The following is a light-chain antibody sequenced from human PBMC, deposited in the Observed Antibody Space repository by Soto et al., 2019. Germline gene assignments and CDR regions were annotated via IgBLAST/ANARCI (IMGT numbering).Light chain of an antibody. CDR3: HQTYSTPQT. Sequence: DIQMTQSPSSLSASVGDRVTITCRAGETVTDYLNWYQHKPGKATKLLIYSASTLQTGVPSRFTGSGSGTDFTLTISSLQPEDSGTYYCHQTYSTPQTFGQGTKVDIX. J-gene: IGKJ1*01. V-gene: IGKV1-39*01. CDR1: ETVTDY. CDR2: SAS.